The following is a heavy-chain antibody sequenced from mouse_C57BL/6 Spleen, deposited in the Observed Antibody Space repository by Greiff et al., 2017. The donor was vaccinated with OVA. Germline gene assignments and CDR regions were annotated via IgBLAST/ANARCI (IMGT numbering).Heavy chain of an antibody. CDR3: ARRNPSTVVATDYAMDY. J-gene: IGHJ4*01. CDR2: ILPGSGST. Sequence: QVQLKQSGAELMKPGASVKLSCKATGYTFTGYWIEWVKQRPGHGLEWIGEILPGSGSTNYNEKFKGKATFTADTSSNTAYMQLSSLTTEDSAIYYCARRNPSTVVATDYAMDYWGQGTSVTVSS. CDR1: GYTFTGYW. D-gene: IGHD1-1*01. V-gene: IGHV1-9*01.